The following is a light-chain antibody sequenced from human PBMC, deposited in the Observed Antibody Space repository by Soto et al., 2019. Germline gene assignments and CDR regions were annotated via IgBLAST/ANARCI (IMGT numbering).Light chain of an antibody. CDR1: NRDACDYNH. Sequence: HCAPNHVPSGTRVPLDGRPILPTRNNRDACDYNHVSWYQQHPGKAPKLMIYEVSKRPSGVPDRFSGSKSGNTASLTVSGLQAEDEADYYCSSYAGSSSNSYVFGTGTKVTVL. J-gene: IGLJ1*01. V-gene: IGLV2-8*01. CDR3: SSYAGSSSNSYV. CDR2: EVS.